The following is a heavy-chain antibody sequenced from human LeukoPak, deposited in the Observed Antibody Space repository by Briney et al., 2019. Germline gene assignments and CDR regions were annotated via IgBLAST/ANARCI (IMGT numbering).Heavy chain of an antibody. CDR1: GYSISSGYY. V-gene: IGHV4-38-2*02. D-gene: IGHD3-22*01. J-gene: IGHJ4*02. CDR3: ASRRSGYPFDY. CDR2: INHSGST. Sequence: SETLSLTCNVSGYSISSGYYWGWFRQPPGKGLEWIGEINHSGSTNYNPSLKSRVTISVDTSKNQFSLKLSSVTAADMAVYYCASRRSGYPFDYWGQGTLVTVSS.